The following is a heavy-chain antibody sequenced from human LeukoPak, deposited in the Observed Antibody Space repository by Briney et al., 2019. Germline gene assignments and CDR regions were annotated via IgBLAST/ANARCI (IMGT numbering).Heavy chain of an antibody. CDR3: AKDRGAMVRGAADY. CDR2: ISWNSGSI. Sequence: GRSLRLSCAASGFTFDDYAMHWVRQAPGKGLGWVSGISWNSGSIGYADSVKGRFTISRDNAKNSLYLQMNSLRAEDTALYYCAKDRGAMVRGAADYWGQGTLVTVSS. J-gene: IGHJ4*02. V-gene: IGHV3-9*01. CDR1: GFTFDDYA. D-gene: IGHD3-10*01.